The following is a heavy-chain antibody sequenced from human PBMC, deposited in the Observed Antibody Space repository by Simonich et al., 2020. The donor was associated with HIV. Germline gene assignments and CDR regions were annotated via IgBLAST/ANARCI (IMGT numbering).Heavy chain of an antibody. CDR1: GFLFSSYT. D-gene: IGHD3-22*01. J-gene: IGHJ4*02. V-gene: IGHV3-21*01. CDR2: ISDSSRTR. Sequence: EVQLVESGGGLVKPGGSLRLSCAASGFLFSSYTMNWVRQAPGKGPEWGSSISDSSRTRYYADSVKGRFTIARDNAKNSLYLQMNSLRAEDTAVYYCVRGDDRGYWGQGTLVTVSS. CDR3: VRGDDRGY.